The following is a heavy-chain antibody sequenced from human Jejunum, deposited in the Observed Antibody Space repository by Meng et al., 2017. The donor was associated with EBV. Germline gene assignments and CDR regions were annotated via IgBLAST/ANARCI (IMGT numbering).Heavy chain of an antibody. V-gene: IGHV4-30-2*06. CDR2: IYHSGSA. D-gene: IGHD6-19*01. Sequence: QLHLQESGSVLVKPSQTLSLTCAVSGGSISTGGYSWHWIRQSPGKGLEWIGYIYHSGSAYYNPSLKSRLTLSVDRSRDQFSLKLISVTAADTAVYYCARGNSGFDHWGQGTLGTVSS. CDR1: GGSISTGGYS. J-gene: IGHJ5*02. CDR3: ARGNSGFDH.